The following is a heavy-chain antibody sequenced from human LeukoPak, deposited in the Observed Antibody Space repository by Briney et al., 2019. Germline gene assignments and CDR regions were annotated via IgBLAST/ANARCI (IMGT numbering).Heavy chain of an antibody. V-gene: IGHV4-59*01. D-gene: IGHD5-12*01. CDR3: ARSRGYSGFVY. J-gene: IGHJ4*02. CDR2: TYYNVST. Sequence: SETLSLTCTVSGDSITGYYWNWIRQPPGKGLEWIGFTYYNVSTNYNPSLRSRLTISVDTSKNQLSLKLNSVTAADTAVYYCARSRGYSGFVYWGQGTLVSVSS. CDR1: GDSITGYY.